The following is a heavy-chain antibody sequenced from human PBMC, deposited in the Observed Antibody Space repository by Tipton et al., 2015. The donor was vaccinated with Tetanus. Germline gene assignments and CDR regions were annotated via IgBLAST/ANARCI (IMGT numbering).Heavy chain of an antibody. Sequence: SLRLSCAASGFTFSSYSMNWVRQAPGKGLGWVSYISSSSSTIYYADSVKGRFTISRDNAKNSLYLQMNSLRDEDTAVYYCAREMVEWELLGYFDYWGQGTLVTVSS. D-gene: IGHD1-26*01. CDR3: AREMVEWELLGYFDY. CDR1: GFTFSSYS. V-gene: IGHV3-48*02. J-gene: IGHJ4*02. CDR2: ISSSSSTI.